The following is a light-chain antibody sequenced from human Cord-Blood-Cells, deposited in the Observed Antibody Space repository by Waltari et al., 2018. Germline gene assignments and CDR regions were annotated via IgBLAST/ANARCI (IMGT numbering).Light chain of an antibody. J-gene: IGLJ1*01. CDR2: DVS. V-gene: IGLV2-14*01. CDR1: SSDVGGYNY. CDR3: SSYTSSSTYV. Sequence: QSALTQPASVSGSPGQSITISCTGTSSDVGGYNYVSCYQQHPGKAPKLMIYDVSNRPSRVSNRFTGSKSGNTASLTISGLQAEDEADYYCSSYTSSSTYVFGTGTKVTVL.